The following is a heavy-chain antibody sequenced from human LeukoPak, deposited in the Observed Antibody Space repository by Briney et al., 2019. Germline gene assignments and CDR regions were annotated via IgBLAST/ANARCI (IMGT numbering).Heavy chain of an antibody. D-gene: IGHD6-13*01. CDR3: ARVGSIAAAGTPDY. CDR2: ISGSGSDT. Sequence: PGGSLRPSCAASGFIFSDYYMTWIRQAPGKGLEWLSYISGSGSDTNYADSVKGRFTTSRDNAKNSLYLQVNSLRAEDTAVYYCARVGSIAAAGTPDYWGQGTLVTVSS. CDR1: GFIFSDYY. V-gene: IGHV3-11*06. J-gene: IGHJ4*02.